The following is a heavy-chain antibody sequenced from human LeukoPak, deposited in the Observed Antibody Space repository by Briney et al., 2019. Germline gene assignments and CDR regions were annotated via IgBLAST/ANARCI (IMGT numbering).Heavy chain of an antibody. V-gene: IGHV1-8*01. Sequence: GASVKVSCKASGFTFTRYDINWVRQASGQGLEWMGWMNPNNGNTGYAQKFQGRVTTTRDTYTNTAYMELRGLRPEDTAVYYCVRDAEGAGISVNFWFDPWGQGTLVTVSS. CDR2: MNPNNGNT. D-gene: IGHD1-14*01. CDR3: VRDAEGAGISVNFWFDP. J-gene: IGHJ5*02. CDR1: GFTFTRYD.